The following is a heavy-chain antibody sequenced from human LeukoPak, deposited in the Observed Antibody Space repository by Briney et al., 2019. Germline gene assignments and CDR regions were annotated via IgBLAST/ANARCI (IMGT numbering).Heavy chain of an antibody. CDR3: ASVNYYDTSGYRYGSFNS. CDR2: IIPIFGTA. Sequence: SVKVSCKASGGTFSSYAISWVRQAPGQGLEWMGGIIPIFGTANYAQKFQGRVTITTDESTSTAYMELSSLRSEDTAVYYCASVNYYDTSGYRYGSFNSWGQGTLVTVSS. V-gene: IGHV1-69*05. D-gene: IGHD3-22*01. J-gene: IGHJ4*02. CDR1: GGTFSSYA.